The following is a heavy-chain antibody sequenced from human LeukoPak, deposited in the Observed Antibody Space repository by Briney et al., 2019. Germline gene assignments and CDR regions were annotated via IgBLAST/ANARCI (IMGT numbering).Heavy chain of an antibody. Sequence: SETLSLTCTVSGGSTSSYYWSWIRQPPGKGLEWIGYIYYSGSTNYNPSLKSRVTISVATSKNQFSLKLSSVTAADTAVYYCARVGMITADAFDIWGQGTMVTVSS. V-gene: IGHV4-59*01. D-gene: IGHD3-16*01. CDR3: ARVGMITADAFDI. J-gene: IGHJ3*02. CDR2: IYYSGST. CDR1: GGSTSSYY.